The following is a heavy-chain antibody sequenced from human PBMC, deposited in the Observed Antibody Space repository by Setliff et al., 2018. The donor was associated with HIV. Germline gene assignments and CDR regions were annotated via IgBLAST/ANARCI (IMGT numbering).Heavy chain of an antibody. V-gene: IGHV3-64*04. Sequence: GGSLRLSCAASGFSFRSYAVSWVRQAPGKGLEYVSAISSNGGSTYYADSVKGRFNISRDNAKNSLYLQMNSLRAEDTAVYYCARDQPRITMIVVVPFPMDVWGKGTTVTVSS. J-gene: IGHJ6*03. CDR1: GFSFRSYA. CDR2: ISSNGGST. CDR3: ARDQPRITMIVVVPFPMDV. D-gene: IGHD3-22*01.